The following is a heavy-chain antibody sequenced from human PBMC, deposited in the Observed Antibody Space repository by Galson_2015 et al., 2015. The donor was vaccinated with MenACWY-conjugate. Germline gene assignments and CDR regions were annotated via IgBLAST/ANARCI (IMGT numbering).Heavy chain of an antibody. J-gene: IGHJ4*02. Sequence: LSLTCNVSGGSFDTYYWRWIRQPPGKGLEWIEYIYYGGSTDYNPSLKSRVTISVDTAKNQFSLKLNSVTTADTAVYYCARGTGWAYWGQETLLTVSS. CDR1: GGSFDTYY. CDR3: ARGTGWAY. V-gene: IGHV4-59*01. D-gene: IGHD1-26*01. CDR2: IYYGGST.